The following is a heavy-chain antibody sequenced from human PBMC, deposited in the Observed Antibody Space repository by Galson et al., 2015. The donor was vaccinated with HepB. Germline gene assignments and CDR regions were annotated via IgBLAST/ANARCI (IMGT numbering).Heavy chain of an antibody. CDR2: ISSSSSYI. CDR3: ASGLGYYDNSGYPPEG. Sequence: SLRLSCAASGFTFSSYSMNWVRQAPGKGLEWVSSISSSSSYIYYADSVKGRFTISRDNAKNSLYLQMNSLRAEDTAVYYCASGLGYYDNSGYPPEGWGQGTLVTVSS. V-gene: IGHV3-21*01. J-gene: IGHJ4*02. CDR1: GFTFSSYS. D-gene: IGHD3-22*01.